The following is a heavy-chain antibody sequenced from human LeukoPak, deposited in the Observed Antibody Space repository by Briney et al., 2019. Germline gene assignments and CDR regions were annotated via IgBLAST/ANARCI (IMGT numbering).Heavy chain of an antibody. CDR3: ARDTAGGAVAGTFSDGSSGGDY. CDR2: ISSSSSYI. D-gene: IGHD6-19*01. CDR1: GFTFSSYS. V-gene: IGHV3-21*01. J-gene: IGHJ4*02. Sequence: PGGSLRLSCAASGFTFSSYSMNWVRQAPGKGLEWVSSISSSSSYIYYADSVKGRFTISRDNAKNSLYLQMNSLRAEDTAVYYCARDTAGGAVAGTFSDGSSGGDYWGQGTLVTVSS.